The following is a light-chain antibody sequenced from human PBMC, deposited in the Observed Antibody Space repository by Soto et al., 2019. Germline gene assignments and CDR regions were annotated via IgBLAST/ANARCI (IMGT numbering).Light chain of an antibody. CDR3: QQYAAHSQVT. CDR1: QSISTS. Sequence: DIQMTQSPSTVSASVGDRVAITGRASQSISTSLSWYQQKPGKAPRLLIYRASSLEEGVPSRFSGSGSGTAFTLTIGGLQPDDFATYYCQQYAAHSQVTFGQGTKLEI. CDR2: RAS. V-gene: IGKV1-5*03. J-gene: IGKJ2*01.